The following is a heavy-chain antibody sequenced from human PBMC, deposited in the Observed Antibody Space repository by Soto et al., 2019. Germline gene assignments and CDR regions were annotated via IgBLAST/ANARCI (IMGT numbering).Heavy chain of an antibody. D-gene: IGHD2-15*01. CDR2: ISFSDGGT. V-gene: IGHV3-23*01. CDR1: GFTFISYA. Sequence: GGSRRLSWAAAGFTFISYAMTCVRQAPGKGLEWVSSISFSDGGTYYADSVKGRLTISRDNSKNTLFLQMNSLRVEDTAVYYCVKDDRILGRRYFDLWGRGTLVTVSS. J-gene: IGHJ2*01. CDR3: VKDDRILGRRYFDL.